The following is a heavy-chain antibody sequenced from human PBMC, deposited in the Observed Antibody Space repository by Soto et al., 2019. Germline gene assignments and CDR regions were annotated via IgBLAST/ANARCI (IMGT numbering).Heavy chain of an antibody. CDR3: ARRNYYGSGSYYYYYGMDV. CDR1: GGTFSSYA. Sequence: GASVKVSCKASGGTFSSYAISWVRQAPGQGLEWMGGIIPIFGTANYAQKFQGRVTITADESTSTAYMELSSLRSEDTAAYYCARRNYYGSGSYYYYYGMDVWGQGTTVTVSS. J-gene: IGHJ6*02. V-gene: IGHV1-69*13. CDR2: IIPIFGTA. D-gene: IGHD3-10*01.